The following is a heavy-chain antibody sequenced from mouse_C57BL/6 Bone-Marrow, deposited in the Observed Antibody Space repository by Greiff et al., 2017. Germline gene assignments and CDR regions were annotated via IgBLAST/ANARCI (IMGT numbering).Heavy chain of an antibody. D-gene: IGHD1-1*01. CDR1: GYTFTSYW. V-gene: IGHV1-64*01. CDR2: IHPNSGST. Sequence: VQLQQPGAELVKPGASVKLSCKASGYTFTSYWMHWVKQRPGQGLEWIGMIHPNSGSTNYNEKFKSKATLTVDKSSSTAYMQLSSLTSEDSAVDYCARGGILLRYSFAYWGQGTLVTVSA. J-gene: IGHJ3*01. CDR3: ARGGILLRYSFAY.